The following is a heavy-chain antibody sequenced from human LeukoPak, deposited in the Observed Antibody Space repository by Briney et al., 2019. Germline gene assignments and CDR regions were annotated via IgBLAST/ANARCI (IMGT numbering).Heavy chain of an antibody. CDR1: GFTFSRYA. J-gene: IGHJ4*02. D-gene: IGHD4-17*01. V-gene: IGHV1-2*02. CDR2: VNPNSGGT. Sequence: PERSLRLSCAASGFTFSRYAMHWVRQAPGQGLEWMGWVNPNSGGTNYAKRFEGRVTMTRDTSISTAYMELSRLTSDDTAVYYCARARSVTWTFSYFDYWGRGTLVTVSS. CDR3: ARARSVTWTFSYFDY.